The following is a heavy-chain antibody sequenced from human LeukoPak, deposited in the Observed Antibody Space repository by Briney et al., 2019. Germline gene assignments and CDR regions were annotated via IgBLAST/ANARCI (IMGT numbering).Heavy chain of an antibody. J-gene: IGHJ4*02. CDR2: VSGSGSGT. Sequence: GGSLRLSCAASGFTFSTYAMSWVRQAPGRGLEWVSAVSGSGSGTYYADSVKGRFTISRDNSKNTLYLQMTSLRAEDTALYYCARGKGSSGWYDWRQGTLVTVSS. CDR3: ARGKGSSGWYD. CDR1: GFTFSTYA. D-gene: IGHD6-19*01. V-gene: IGHV3-23*01.